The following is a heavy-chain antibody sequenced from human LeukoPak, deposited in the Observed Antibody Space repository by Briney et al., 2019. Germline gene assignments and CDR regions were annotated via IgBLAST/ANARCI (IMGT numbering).Heavy chain of an antibody. V-gene: IGHV5-10-1*01. CDR2: IDPSDSYT. CDR1: GYSFTSYW. CDR3: ARASYGSGPDDY. J-gene: IGHJ4*02. Sequence: GESLKISCKGSGYSFTSYWISWVCQMPGKGLEWMGRIDPSDSYTNYSPSFQGHVTISADKSISTAYLQWNSLKASDTAMYYCARASYGSGPDDYWGQGTLVTVSS. D-gene: IGHD6-19*01.